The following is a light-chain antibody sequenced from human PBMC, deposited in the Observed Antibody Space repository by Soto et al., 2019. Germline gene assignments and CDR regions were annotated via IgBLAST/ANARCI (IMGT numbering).Light chain of an antibody. CDR1: QSVTNNF. V-gene: IGKV3-20*01. J-gene: IGKJ4*01. CDR2: GAS. CDR3: QQYDTLPIT. Sequence: EIVLTQSPGTVSLSTGERATLSCRASQSVTNNFLAWYQQKPGQAPRLLIYGASRRAAGIPDRFSGSGSGTDFTLTISRLEPEDFAVYSCQQYDTLPITFGGGAKVDIK.